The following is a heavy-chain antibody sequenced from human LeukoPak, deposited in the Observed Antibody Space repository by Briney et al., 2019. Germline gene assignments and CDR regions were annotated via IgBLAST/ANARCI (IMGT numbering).Heavy chain of an antibody. CDR2: INQDGSDK. V-gene: IGHV3-7*01. J-gene: IGHJ6*04. CDR3: AELGITMIGGV. D-gene: IGHD3-10*02. CDR1: GLTFSIHW. Sequence: GGSLRLSCAASGLTFSIHWMNWVRQAPGKGLECVANINQDGSDKYYVDSVKGRFTISRDNAKNSLYLQMNSLRAEDTAVYYCAELGITMIGGVWGKGTTVTISS.